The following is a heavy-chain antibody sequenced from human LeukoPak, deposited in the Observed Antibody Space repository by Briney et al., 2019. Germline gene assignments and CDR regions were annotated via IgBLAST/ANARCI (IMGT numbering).Heavy chain of an antibody. V-gene: IGHV4-38-2*02. D-gene: IGHD3-22*01. CDR3: ARDRYYYDSSGDAFDI. CDR2: IYHSGST. Sequence: PSETLSLTCTVSGYSISSGYYWGWIRQPPGKGLEWIGSIYHSGSTYYNPSLKSRVTMSVDTSKNQFSLKLSSVTAADTAVYYCARDRYYYDSSGDAFDIWGQGTMVTVSS. J-gene: IGHJ3*02. CDR1: GYSISSGYY.